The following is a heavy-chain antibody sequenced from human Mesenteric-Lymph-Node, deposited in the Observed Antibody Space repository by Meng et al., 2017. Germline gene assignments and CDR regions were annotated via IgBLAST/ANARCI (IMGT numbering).Heavy chain of an antibody. CDR3: ASTENHF. CDR2: TYYRSKWYN. CDR1: GDSVSSKSAA. Sequence: QVQLQESGTGLVKTSPTLPLTFVISGDSVSSKSAAWSWIRQSPSRGLEWLGRTYYRSKWYNDYAVSVKSRISINPDTSKNQFSLRLNSVTPEDTAVYYCASTENHFWGQGTLVTVSS. V-gene: IGHV6-1*01. D-gene: IGHD1-26*01. J-gene: IGHJ4*02.